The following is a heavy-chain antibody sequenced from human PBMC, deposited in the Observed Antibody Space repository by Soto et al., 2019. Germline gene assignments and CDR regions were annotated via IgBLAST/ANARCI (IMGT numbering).Heavy chain of an antibody. Sequence: GGSLRLSCAASGFTFSSYAMSWVRQAPGKGLEWVSAISGSGGSTYYADSVKGRFTISRDNSKNTLYLQMNRLRAEDTAVYYCAKDQDDSQTYYYGMDVWGQGTTVTVYS. J-gene: IGHJ6*02. CDR1: GFTFSSYA. D-gene: IGHD2-15*01. CDR2: ISGSGGST. V-gene: IGHV3-23*01. CDR3: AKDQDDSQTYYYGMDV.